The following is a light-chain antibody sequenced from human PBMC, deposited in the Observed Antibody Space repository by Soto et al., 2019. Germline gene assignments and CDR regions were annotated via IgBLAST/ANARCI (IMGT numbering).Light chain of an antibody. CDR2: WAS. CDR1: QGVFSRSNNKNH. CDR3: QQYYSPPLT. J-gene: IGKJ4*01. V-gene: IGKV4-1*01. Sequence: DIVMTQSPDSVALSLGERATINCKSSQGVFSRSNNKNHLAWYKQKQGQPPKXXSYWASSRESGVPDRFSGSGSGTDFTLTISSLQAEDVEVYYCQQYYSPPLTFGGGTKVDIK.